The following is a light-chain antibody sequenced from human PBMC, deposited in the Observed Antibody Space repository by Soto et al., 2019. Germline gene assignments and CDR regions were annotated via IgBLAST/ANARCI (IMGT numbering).Light chain of an antibody. CDR2: DAS. CDR3: QQSFFIPRT. J-gene: IGKJ2*01. CDR1: QSVSSY. V-gene: IGKV3-11*01. Sequence: EIVLTQSPATLSLSPGERATLSCRASQSVSSYLAWYQQKPGQAPRLLIYDASNRATGIPARFSGSGSGTDFTLTISSLQSEDFATYYCQQSFFIPRTFGQGTKVEI.